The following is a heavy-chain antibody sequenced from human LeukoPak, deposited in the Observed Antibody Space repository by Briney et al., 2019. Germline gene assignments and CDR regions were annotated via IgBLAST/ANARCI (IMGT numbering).Heavy chain of an antibody. CDR1: GGSISSSSYY. D-gene: IGHD4-17*01. CDR2: IYYSGST. V-gene: IGHV4-39*07. J-gene: IGHJ4*02. Sequence: PSETLSLTCTVSGGSISSSSYYWGWIRQPPGKGLEWIGSIYYSGSTYYNPSLKSRVTISVDTSKNQFSLKLSSVTAADTAVYYCARARDYGDYVFLFDYWGQGTLVTVSS. CDR3: ARARDYGDYVFLFDY.